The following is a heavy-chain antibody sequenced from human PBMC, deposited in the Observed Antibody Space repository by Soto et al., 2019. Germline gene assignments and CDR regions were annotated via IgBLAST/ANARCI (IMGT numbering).Heavy chain of an antibody. CDR2: INAGSGNT. V-gene: IGHV1-3*01. D-gene: IGHD2-15*01. Sequence: GASVKVSCKASGYTFTDYAIHWVRQAPGQRLEWMGWINAGSGNTRYSQNFQGRVTITRDTSASTAYMELSSLRSEDTLEYYCARDCTGGSCYSRYDYWGQGTLVTVSS. CDR1: GYTFTDYA. CDR3: ARDCTGGSCYSRYDY. J-gene: IGHJ4*02.